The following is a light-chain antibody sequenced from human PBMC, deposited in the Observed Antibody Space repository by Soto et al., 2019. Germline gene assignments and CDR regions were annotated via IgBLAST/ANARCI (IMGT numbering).Light chain of an antibody. V-gene: IGLV2-14*01. CDR2: EVS. J-gene: IGLJ3*02. CDR1: SSHVGGYNY. CDR3: SSYTSSSTWV. Sequence: QSALTQPAAVSGSPVPSITISCTGTSSHVGGYNYVSWYQQHPGKAPKLMIYEVSNRPSGVSNRFSGSKSGNTASLTISGLQAEDEADYYCSSYTSSSTWVFGGGTKLTVL.